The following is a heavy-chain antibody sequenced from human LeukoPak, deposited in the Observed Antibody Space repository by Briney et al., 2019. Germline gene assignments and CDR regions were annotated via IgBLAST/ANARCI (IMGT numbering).Heavy chain of an antibody. Sequence: PGGSLRLSCAASGFTFDDYGMSWVRQAPGKGLEWVSGINWNGGSTGYADSVKGRFTISRDSAKNSLYLQMNSLRAEDTALYYCAREYYYDSSGYVAFDIWGQGTMVTVSS. D-gene: IGHD3-22*01. J-gene: IGHJ3*02. CDR2: INWNGGST. V-gene: IGHV3-20*04. CDR1: GFTFDDYG. CDR3: AREYYYDSSGYVAFDI.